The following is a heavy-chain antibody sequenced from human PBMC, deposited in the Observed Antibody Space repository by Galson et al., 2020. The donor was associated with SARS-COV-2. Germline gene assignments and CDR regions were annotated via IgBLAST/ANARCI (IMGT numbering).Heavy chain of an antibody. J-gene: IGHJ3*02. Sequence: ASETLSLTCTVSGGSVSSNNYYWVWIRQPPGKGLEWIGSINYSGNSYYNPSLKSRVTMSVDTSKNQFSLKLSSLTAADTAVYSCARHPRLLAAFDTWGQGAMVTVSS. V-gene: IGHV4-39*01. CDR3: ARHPRLLAAFDT. CDR1: GGSVSSNNYY. CDR2: INYSGNS. D-gene: IGHD2-15*01.